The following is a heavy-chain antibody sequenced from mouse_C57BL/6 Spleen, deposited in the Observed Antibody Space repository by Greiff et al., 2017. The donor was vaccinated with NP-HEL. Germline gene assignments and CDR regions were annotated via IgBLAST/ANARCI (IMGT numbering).Heavy chain of an antibody. CDR1: GFTFSDYG. D-gene: IGHD1-1*01. J-gene: IGHJ2*01. V-gene: IGHV5-17*01. CDR2: ISSGSSTI. Sequence: EVMLVESGGGLVKPGGSLKLSCAASGFTFSDYGMHWVRQAPEKGLEWVAYISSGSSTIYYADTVKGRFTISRDNAKNTLFLQMTSLRSEDTAMYYCARRVYGSSSYFDYWGQGTTLTVSS. CDR3: ARRVYGSSSYFDY.